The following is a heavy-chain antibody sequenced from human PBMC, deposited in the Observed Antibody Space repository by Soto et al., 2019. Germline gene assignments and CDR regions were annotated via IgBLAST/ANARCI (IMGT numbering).Heavy chain of an antibody. CDR1: GGSINSYY. CDR2: VHYSGNS. J-gene: IGHJ4*02. V-gene: IGHV4-59*08. CDR3: ARYIVVVPAAIKGIFDY. D-gene: IGHD2-2*02. Sequence: SETLSLTCTVSGGSINSYYWNWLRQSPGQGLEWIGWVHYSGNSNHNPSLKSRVTISVVTSKNQFSLKLSSVTAADTAVYYCARYIVVVPAAIKGIFDYWGQGTLVTVSS.